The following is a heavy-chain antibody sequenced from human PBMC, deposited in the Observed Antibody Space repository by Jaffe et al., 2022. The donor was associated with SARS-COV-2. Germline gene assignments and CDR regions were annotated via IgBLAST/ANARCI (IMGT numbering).Heavy chain of an antibody. V-gene: IGHV3-23*01. J-gene: IGHJ4*02. CDR2: ISGSGDST. Sequence: EVQLLESGGGLVHPGGSLRLSCAASGFTFSSYAMNWVRQAPGKGLQWVSAISGSGDSTYYADSVKGRSTISRDNSKNTLHLQVDSLRAEDTAVYYCARVGSGSSYDYWGQGTLVTVSS. CDR3: ARVGSGSSYDY. CDR1: GFTFSSYA. D-gene: IGHD1-26*01.